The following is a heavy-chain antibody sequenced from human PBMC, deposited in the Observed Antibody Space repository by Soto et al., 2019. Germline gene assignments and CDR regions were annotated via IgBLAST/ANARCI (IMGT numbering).Heavy chain of an antibody. D-gene: IGHD2-2*01. CDR1: GYTFTSYA. CDR2: INAGNGNT. V-gene: IGHV1-3*01. CDR3: ARDWAPGVVVVPAAIPFDY. Sequence: GGSVKVSCKASGYTFTSYAMHWVRQAPGQRLEWMGWINAGNGNTKYSQKFQGRVTITRDTSASTAYMGVSSLRSEDTAVYYCARDWAPGVVVVPAAIPFDYWGQGTLVTVSS. J-gene: IGHJ4*02.